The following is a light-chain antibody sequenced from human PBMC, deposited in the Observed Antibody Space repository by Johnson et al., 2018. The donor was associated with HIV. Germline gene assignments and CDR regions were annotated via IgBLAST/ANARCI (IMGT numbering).Light chain of an antibody. V-gene: IGLV1-51*01. CDR1: SSNIGNNY. Sequence: HSVLTQPPSVSAAPGQKVTISCSGSSSNIGNNYVSWYQQLPGTAPKLLIYDNNKRPSGIPDRFSGSKSGTSATLGITGLQTGDEADYYCGTWDSSLSAVYVFGTGTKVTVL. CDR3: GTWDSSLSAVYV. J-gene: IGLJ1*01. CDR2: DNN.